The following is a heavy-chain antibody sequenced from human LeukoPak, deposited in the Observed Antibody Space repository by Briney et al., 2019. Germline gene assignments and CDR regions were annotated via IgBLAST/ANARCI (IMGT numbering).Heavy chain of an antibody. J-gene: IGHJ5*02. Sequence: GGSLRLSCAASGFTFSNYVMSCVRQAPGKGLEWVSTITGTVGSTYYADSVKGRFTISRDNSKSTLSLQMNSLRADDTAIYYCARDYWFDNWGQGTLVLVSS. CDR3: ARDYWFDN. V-gene: IGHV3-23*01. CDR1: GFTFSNYV. CDR2: ITGTVGST.